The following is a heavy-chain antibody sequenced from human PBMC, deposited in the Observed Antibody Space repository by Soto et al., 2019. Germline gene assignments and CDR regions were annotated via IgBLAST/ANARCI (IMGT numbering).Heavy chain of an antibody. Sequence: ASVKVSCKASGYSFTTYYIQWVRHAPGHGPEWLGRINPSNGNTRYSQKFQGRVTMTRDTSASTAYMELSSLRSEDTAVYYCAREVTVPRYYYYYYMDVWGKGTTVTVSS. CDR2: INPSNGNT. J-gene: IGHJ6*03. CDR3: AREVTVPRYYYYYYMDV. CDR1: GYSFTTYY. V-gene: IGHV1-46*01. D-gene: IGHD1-1*01.